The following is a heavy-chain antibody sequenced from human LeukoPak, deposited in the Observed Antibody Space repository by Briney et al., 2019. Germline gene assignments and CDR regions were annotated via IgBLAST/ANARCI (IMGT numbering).Heavy chain of an antibody. J-gene: IGHJ6*03. CDR2: IYYSGST. CDR1: GGSISSSSYY. Sequence: SETLSLTCTVSGGSISSSSYYWGWIRQPPGKGLEWIGSIYYSGSTYYNPSLKSRVTISVDTSKNQFSLKLSSVTAADTAVYYCAKAVGYYDSSSYSYYYYMDVWGKGTTVTISS. V-gene: IGHV4-39*07. D-gene: IGHD3-22*01. CDR3: AKAVGYYDSSSYSYYYYMDV.